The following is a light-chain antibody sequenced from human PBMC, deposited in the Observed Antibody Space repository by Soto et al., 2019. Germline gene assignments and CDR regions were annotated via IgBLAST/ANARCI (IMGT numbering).Light chain of an antibody. Sequence: EIVLTQSPGTLSLSPGERATLSCRASQSVSRGYLAWYQQKPGQAPRLLIYGTSSRATGIPDWFSASGSGTDFTLTISRLEPEDFALYYCQQYDRAPPITFGQGTRLEI. J-gene: IGKJ5*01. V-gene: IGKV3-20*01. CDR3: QQYDRAPPIT. CDR1: QSVSRGY. CDR2: GTS.